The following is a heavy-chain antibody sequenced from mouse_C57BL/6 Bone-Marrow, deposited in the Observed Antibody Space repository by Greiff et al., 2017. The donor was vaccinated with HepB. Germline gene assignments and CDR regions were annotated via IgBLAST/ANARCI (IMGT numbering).Heavy chain of an antibody. J-gene: IGHJ1*03. CDR2: IDPSDSYT. Sequence: VQLQQPGAELVMPGASVKLSCKASGYTFTSYWMHWVKQRPGQGLEWIGEIDPSDSYTNYNQKFKGKSTLTVDKSSSTAYMQLSSLTSEDSAVYYCATPHYYGSKDWYFDVWGTGTTVTVSS. D-gene: IGHD1-1*01. V-gene: IGHV1-69*01. CDR3: ATPHYYGSKDWYFDV. CDR1: GYTFTSYW.